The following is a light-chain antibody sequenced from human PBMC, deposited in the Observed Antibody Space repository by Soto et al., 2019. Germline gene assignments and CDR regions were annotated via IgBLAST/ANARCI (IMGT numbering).Light chain of an antibody. CDR3: QQYGSSPPGFT. V-gene: IGKV3-20*01. Sequence: EVVLTQSPDTLSLFPGERATLSCRASQRVSSTYFAWYRQKPGQPPSLLIYGASHRATGVPDRFSGSGSGTDFILNISSLELEDCAVYYCQQYGSSPPGFTFGPGTTVEIK. J-gene: IGKJ3*01. CDR1: QRVSSTY. CDR2: GAS.